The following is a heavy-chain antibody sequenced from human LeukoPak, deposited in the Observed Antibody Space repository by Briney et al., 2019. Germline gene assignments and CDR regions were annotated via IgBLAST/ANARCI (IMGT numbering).Heavy chain of an antibody. CDR2: IGTHSTST. CDR3: TRRVGVTPDC. D-gene: IGHD1-26*01. V-gene: IGHV3-23*01. Sequence: PGGSLRLSCAASGFTFSSYVMTWVRQAPGAGLEWVSAIGTHSTSTDYPDSVKGRFTISRDDSKNTVFLQMTSLRVEDTALYYCTRRVGVTPDCWGLGTLVTVSS. J-gene: IGHJ4*02. CDR1: GFTFSSYV.